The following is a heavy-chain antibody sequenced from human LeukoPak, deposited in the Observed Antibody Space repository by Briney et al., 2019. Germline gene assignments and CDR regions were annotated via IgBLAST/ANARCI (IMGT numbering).Heavy chain of an antibody. D-gene: IGHD3-10*01. V-gene: IGHV3-15*01. CDR3: TTKWLRGYFDY. Sequence: GGSPRLSCAASGFTFSNAWMSWVRQAPGKGLEWVGRIKSKTDGGTTDYAAPVKGRFTNSRDDSKTTLYLQMNSLKTEDTAVYYCTTKWLRGYFDYWGQGTLVTVSS. CDR2: IKSKTDGGTT. J-gene: IGHJ4*02. CDR1: GFTFSNAW.